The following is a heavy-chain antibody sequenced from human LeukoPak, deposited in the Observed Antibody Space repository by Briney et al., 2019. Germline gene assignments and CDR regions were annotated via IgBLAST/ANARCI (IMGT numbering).Heavy chain of an antibody. CDR2: IYYSGST. V-gene: IGHV4-31*03. Sequence: SQNLSLTCTVSGGSISSGGYYWSWIRQHPGKGLEWIGYIYYSGSTYYNPSLKSRVTISVDTSKNQFSLKLSSVTAADTAVYYCVRYSYYYASGSQFDYWGQGTLVTVSS. CDR1: GGSISSGGYY. D-gene: IGHD3-10*01. J-gene: IGHJ4*02. CDR3: VRYSYYYASGSQFDY.